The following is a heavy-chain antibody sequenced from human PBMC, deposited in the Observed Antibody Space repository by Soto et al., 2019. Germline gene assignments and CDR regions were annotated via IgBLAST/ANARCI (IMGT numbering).Heavy chain of an antibody. J-gene: IGHJ6*02. D-gene: IGHD2-15*01. CDR2: ISYDGSNK. CDR1: GFTFSSYG. Sequence: GGSLRLSCAASGFTFSSYGMHWVRQAPGKGLEWVAVISYDGSNKYYADSVKGRFTISRDNSKNTLYLQMNSLRAEDTAVYYCAKAPSRYCSGGSCYYPYYGMDVWGQGTTVTVSS. V-gene: IGHV3-30*18. CDR3: AKAPSRYCSGGSCYYPYYGMDV.